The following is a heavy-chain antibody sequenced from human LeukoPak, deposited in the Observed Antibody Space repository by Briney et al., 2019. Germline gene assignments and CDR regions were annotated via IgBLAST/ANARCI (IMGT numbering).Heavy chain of an antibody. V-gene: IGHV1-2*02. D-gene: IGHD3-10*01. CDR2: IIPNSGGT. CDR1: GYTFTDYY. Sequence: ASVKVSCKASGYTFTDYYMHWMRQAPGQGLEWMGWIIPNSGGTNYAQKFQGRVTMTRDTSISIAYMELSRLRSDDTAVYYCARSSGSITSYFDYWGQGTLVTVSS. J-gene: IGHJ4*02. CDR3: ARSSGSITSYFDY.